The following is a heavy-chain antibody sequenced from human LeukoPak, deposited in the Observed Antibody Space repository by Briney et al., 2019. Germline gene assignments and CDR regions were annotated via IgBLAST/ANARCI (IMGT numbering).Heavy chain of an antibody. J-gene: IGHJ4*02. Sequence: GESLKISCKGSGYSFTSYWIGWVRQMPGEGLEWMGIIYPGDSDTRYSPSFQGQVTISADKSISTAYLQWSSLKASDTAMYYCASLPYYYDSSGYHTPHWGQGTLVTVSS. CDR3: ASLPYYYDSSGYHTPH. D-gene: IGHD3-22*01. V-gene: IGHV5-51*01. CDR2: IYPGDSDT. CDR1: GYSFTSYW.